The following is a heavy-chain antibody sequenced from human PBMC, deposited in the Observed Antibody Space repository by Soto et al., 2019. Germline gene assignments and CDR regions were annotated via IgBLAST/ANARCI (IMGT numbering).Heavy chain of an antibody. CDR2: INPSGGST. Sequence: GASVKVSCKASGYTFTKYYIHWVRQAPGQGLEWMGIINPSGGSTSYAQKFQGRVTMTRDTSTSTVYMELSSLRSEDTAVYYCARDVTGPYGDHGGVDYWGQGILVTVSS. CDR1: GYTFTKYY. J-gene: IGHJ4*02. CDR3: ARDVTGPYGDHGGVDY. V-gene: IGHV1-46*03. D-gene: IGHD4-17*01.